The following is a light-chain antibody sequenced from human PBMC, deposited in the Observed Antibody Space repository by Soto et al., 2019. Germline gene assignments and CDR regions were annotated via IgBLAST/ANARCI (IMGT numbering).Light chain of an antibody. CDR1: SSKIGAGYD. CDR3: QSYDSSLSVSV. CDR2: GNS. V-gene: IGLV1-40*01. Sequence: QSVLKQPPSVSGAPGQRVTLSCTGSSSKIGAGYDVHWYQQLPGTAPKLLIYGNSNRPSGVPDRFSGSKSCTSASLASTGIQAEDEADYYCQSYDSSLSVSVFGGGTQLTVL. J-gene: IGLJ2*01.